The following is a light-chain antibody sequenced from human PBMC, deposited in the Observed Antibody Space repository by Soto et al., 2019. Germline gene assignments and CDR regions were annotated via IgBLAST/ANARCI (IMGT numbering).Light chain of an antibody. CDR1: SSDVGGYNY. Sequence: QSALTQPASVSGSPGQSMTISCTGTSSDVGGYNYVSWYQQHPGKAPKLMIYDLSNRPSVVSNRFSGTKSGNTASLTISGLQAEDEADYYCSSYTRSSTLVFGGGTQLNVL. V-gene: IGLV2-14*01. J-gene: IGLJ3*02. CDR2: DLS. CDR3: SSYTRSSTLV.